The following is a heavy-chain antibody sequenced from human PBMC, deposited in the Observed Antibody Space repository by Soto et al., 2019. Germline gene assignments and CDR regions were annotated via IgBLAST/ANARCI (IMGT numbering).Heavy chain of an antibody. CDR1: GYTFTSYA. J-gene: IGHJ6*03. V-gene: IGHV1-18*01. CDR2: ISAYNGNT. Sequence: GASVKVSCKASGYTFTSYAMHWVRQAPGQRLEWMGWISAYNGNTNYAQKLQGRVTMTTDTSTSTAYMELRSLRSDDTAVYYCATVTTDYYYYYMDVWGKGTTVTVSS. CDR3: ATVTTDYYYYYMDV. D-gene: IGHD4-17*01.